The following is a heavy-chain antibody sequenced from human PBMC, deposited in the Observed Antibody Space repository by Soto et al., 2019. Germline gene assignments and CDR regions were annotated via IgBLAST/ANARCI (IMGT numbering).Heavy chain of an antibody. Sequence: QMQLVQSGPEVKKPGASVTVSCKASGYTFNRYGITWVRQAPGQGLEWMGWISAYNGNTNYAQNLQGRVTMTTDTTTSTAYMELRSLRSGDTDVYYCARYDCSTATCYSYWFDPWGQGTQVTVSS. D-gene: IGHD2-2*02. CDR3: ARYDCSTATCYSYWFDP. CDR1: GYTFNRYG. CDR2: ISAYNGNT. J-gene: IGHJ5*02. V-gene: IGHV1-18*04.